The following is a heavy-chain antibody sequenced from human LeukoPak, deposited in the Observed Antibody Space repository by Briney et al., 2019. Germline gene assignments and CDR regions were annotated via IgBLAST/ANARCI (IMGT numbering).Heavy chain of an antibody. J-gene: IGHJ4*02. Sequence: PGGSLRLSCAASGFTFSSYGMHWVRQAPGKGLEWVAVISYDGSNKYYADSVKGRFTISRDNSKNTLYLQMNSLRAEDTAVYYCAKDAKSRGYGDYGNYFDYWGQGTLVTVSS. V-gene: IGHV3-30*18. D-gene: IGHD4-17*01. CDR2: ISYDGSNK. CDR1: GFTFSSYG. CDR3: AKDAKSRGYGDYGNYFDY.